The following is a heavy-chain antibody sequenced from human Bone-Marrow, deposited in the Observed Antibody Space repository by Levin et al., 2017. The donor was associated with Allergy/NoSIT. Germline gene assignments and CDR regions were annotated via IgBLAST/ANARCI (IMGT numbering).Heavy chain of an antibody. J-gene: IGHJ6*03. CDR3: ARAIRGNIVVVPAAIYQKQYYYYYYYMDV. Sequence: GGSLRLSCAASGFTFSSYSMNWVRQAPGKGLEWVSYISSSSSTIYYADSVKGRFTISRDNAKNSLYLQMNSLRAEDTAVYYCARAIRGNIVVVPAAIYQKQYYYYYYYMDVWGKGTTVTVSS. D-gene: IGHD2-2*01. CDR2: ISSSSSTI. CDR1: GFTFSSYS. V-gene: IGHV3-48*01.